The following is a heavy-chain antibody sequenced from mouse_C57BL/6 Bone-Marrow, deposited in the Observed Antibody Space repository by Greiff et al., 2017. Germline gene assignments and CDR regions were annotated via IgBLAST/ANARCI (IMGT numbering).Heavy chain of an antibody. V-gene: IGHV3-5*01. J-gene: IGHJ1*03. Sequence: VQLKESGPGLVKPSQTVFLTCTVTGISITTGNYRWSWIRQFPGNKLEWIGYIYYSGTITYNPSLTSRTTITRDTPKNQFFLEMNSLTAEDTATYYCARDRTVVEGYWYFDVWGTGTTVTVSS. CDR1: GISITTGNYR. CDR2: IYYSGTI. CDR3: ARDRTVVEGYWYFDV. D-gene: IGHD1-1*01.